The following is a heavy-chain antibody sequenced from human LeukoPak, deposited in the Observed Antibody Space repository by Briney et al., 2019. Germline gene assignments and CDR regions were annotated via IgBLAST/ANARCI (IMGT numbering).Heavy chain of an antibody. V-gene: IGHV1-2*02. Sequence: GASVKVSCKASGYTFTGYYMHWVRQAPGQGLEWMGWINPNSGGTNYAQKFQGRVTMTRDMSISTAYMELSRLRSDDTAVYYCARGLQENLAWLQAFSAFDIWGQGTMVTVSS. CDR3: ARGLQENLAWLQAFSAFDI. J-gene: IGHJ3*02. D-gene: IGHD5-12*01. CDR1: GYTFTGYY. CDR2: INPNSGGT.